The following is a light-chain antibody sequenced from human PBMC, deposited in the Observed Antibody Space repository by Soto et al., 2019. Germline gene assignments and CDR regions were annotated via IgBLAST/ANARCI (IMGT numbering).Light chain of an antibody. CDR2: EVN. CDR3: SAYTSPMTPG. V-gene: IGLV2-14*01. J-gene: IGLJ1*01. CDR1: SSDGGGYVY. Sequence: QSALTQPASVSGSPRRSVTISCPETSSDGGGYVYVSWYQQHPGTAPKLMLYEVNNQPSGVSNRFSGSKSGNTASLIISGLQTEDEADYYCSAYTSPMTPGIGTRSKVTV.